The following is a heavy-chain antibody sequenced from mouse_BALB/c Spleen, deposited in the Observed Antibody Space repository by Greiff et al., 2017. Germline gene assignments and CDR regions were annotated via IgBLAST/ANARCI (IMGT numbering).Heavy chain of an antibody. CDR3: ARNGKGYAMDY. CDR2: INPYNGDT. V-gene: IGHV1-20*02. CDR1: GYSFTGYF. Sequence: VHVKQSGPELVKPGASVKISCKASGYSFTGYFMNLVKQSHGKSLEWIGRINPYNGDTFYNQKFKGKATLTVDKSSSTAHMELRSLASEDSAVYYCARNGKGYAMDYWGQGTSVTVSS. J-gene: IGHJ4*01.